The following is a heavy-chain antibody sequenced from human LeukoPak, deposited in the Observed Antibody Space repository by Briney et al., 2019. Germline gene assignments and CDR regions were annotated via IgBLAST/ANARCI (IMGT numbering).Heavy chain of an antibody. V-gene: IGHV1-69*04. J-gene: IGHJ6*02. D-gene: IGHD2-21*01. CDR2: IVPLVNIA. CDR1: GGTLGTYG. Sequence: ASVKVSCKASGGTLGTYGISWVRQAPGQGLEWMGRIVPLVNIANYAQKFQGRVTVIADRSTNTVHMELSSLRSEDTAVYYCARLSCGDYHDSGGSCAGEGSMDVWGQGTTVIVSS. CDR3: ARLSCGDYHDSGGSCAGEGSMDV.